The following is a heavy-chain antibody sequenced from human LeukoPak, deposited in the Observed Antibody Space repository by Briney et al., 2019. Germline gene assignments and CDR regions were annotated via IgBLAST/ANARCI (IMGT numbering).Heavy chain of an antibody. D-gene: IGHD1-1*01. V-gene: IGHV3-48*03. CDR2: ISSSGSTI. J-gene: IGHJ4*02. Sequence: GGSLRLSCAASGFTFSSYEMNWVRQAPGKGLEWVSYISSSGSTIYYADSVKGRFTISRDNAKNSVYLQMSSLRPEDTAVYFCARDTEVFTNEQSFFEYWGQGALVTVSS. CDR3: ARDTEVFTNEQSFFEY. CDR1: GFTFSSYE.